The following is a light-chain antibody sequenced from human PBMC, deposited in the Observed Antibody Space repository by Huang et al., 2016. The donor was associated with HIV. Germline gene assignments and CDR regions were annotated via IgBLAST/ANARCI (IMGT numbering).Light chain of an antibody. CDR2: DAT. J-gene: IGKJ1*01. Sequence: EVVMTQSPVTLSVSPGERATLSCRAMQSVNNKLAWFQQKPGQAPRRLIHDATIRATGIPDRFSGSGSGTEFTLTISSLQSEDFAVYYCQQYNNWPPWTFGQGTKVEIK. CDR3: QQYNNWPPWT. V-gene: IGKV3-15*01. CDR1: QSVNNK.